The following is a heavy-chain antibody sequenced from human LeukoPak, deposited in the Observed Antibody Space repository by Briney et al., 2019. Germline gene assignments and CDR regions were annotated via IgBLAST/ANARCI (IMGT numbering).Heavy chain of an antibody. D-gene: IGHD7-27*01. Sequence: GGSLRLSCAASGFTFSGHWMYWLRQAPGKGLAWVSRINGDGSATNYAGSMKGRFTISRDNARNIVYLQMNSLREDDTAVYYCARDLNWGQVDYWGQGTLVTVSS. CDR3: ARDLNWGQVDY. J-gene: IGHJ4*02. CDR1: GFTFSGHW. CDR2: INGDGSAT. V-gene: IGHV3-74*01.